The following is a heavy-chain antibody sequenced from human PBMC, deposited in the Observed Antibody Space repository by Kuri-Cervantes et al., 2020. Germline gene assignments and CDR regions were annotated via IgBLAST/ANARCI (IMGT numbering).Heavy chain of an antibody. CDR2: INPSGGST. D-gene: IGHD4-17*01. CDR3: ARVKSSYGDPTGGMDV. J-gene: IGHJ6*02. V-gene: IGHV1-46*01. CDR1: GYTFTSYY. Sequence: ASVKVSCKASGYTFTSYYMHWVRQAPGQGLEWMGIINPSGGSTSYAQKFQGRVTMTRDTSTSTVYMELRSLRSDDTAVYFCARVKSSYGDPTGGMDVWGQGTTVTVSS.